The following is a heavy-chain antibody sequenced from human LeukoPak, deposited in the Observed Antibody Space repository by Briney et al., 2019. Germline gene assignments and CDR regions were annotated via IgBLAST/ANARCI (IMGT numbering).Heavy chain of an antibody. Sequence: PSQTLSLTCTVSGGSISSGGYYWSWIRQPPGKGLEWIGYIYYSGSTNYNPSLRSRVTISVDTSKNQFSLKLSSVTAADTAVYYCARDRGYSYGTPLGYYYYGMDVWGQGTTVTVSS. D-gene: IGHD5-18*01. CDR2: IYYSGST. V-gene: IGHV4-61*08. CDR3: ARDRGYSYGTPLGYYYYGMDV. CDR1: GGSISSGGYY. J-gene: IGHJ6*02.